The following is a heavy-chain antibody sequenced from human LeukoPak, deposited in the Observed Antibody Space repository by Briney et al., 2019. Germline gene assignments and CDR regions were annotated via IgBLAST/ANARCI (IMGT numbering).Heavy chain of an antibody. D-gene: IGHD3-22*01. CDR1: GFTFSSYA. CDR3: AKVLSSGYPPYYYYYGMDV. CDR2: ISGSGGST. Sequence: PGGSLRLSCAASGFTFSSYAMSWVRQAPGKGPEWVSAISGSGGSTYYADSVKGRFTISRDNSKNTLYLQMNSLRAEDTAVYYCAKVLSSGYPPYYYYYGMDVWGQGTTVTVSS. J-gene: IGHJ6*02. V-gene: IGHV3-23*01.